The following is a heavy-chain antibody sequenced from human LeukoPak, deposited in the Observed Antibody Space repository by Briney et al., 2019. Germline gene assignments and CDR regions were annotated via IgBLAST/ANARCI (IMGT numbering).Heavy chain of an antibody. D-gene: IGHD3-16*01. CDR3: ARDWAWGGFDH. CDR2: IYTDDRT. V-gene: IGHV3-53*01. J-gene: IGHJ4*02. Sequence: GGSLRLSCAASGFTVSSNYMSWVRQAPGKGLEWVSIIYTDDRTFYAGSVKGRFTISRDNSKNTLYLQMNSLRVDDTAIYYCARDWAWGGFDHWGQGALVTVSP. CDR1: GFTVSSNY.